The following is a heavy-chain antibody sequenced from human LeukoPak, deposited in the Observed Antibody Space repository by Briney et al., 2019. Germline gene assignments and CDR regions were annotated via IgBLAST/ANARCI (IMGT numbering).Heavy chain of an antibody. CDR2: IYYSGST. CDR3: ARDGHCYYMDV. V-gene: IGHV4-59*01. J-gene: IGHJ6*03. CDR1: GGSISSYY. Sequence: SETLSLTCTVSGGSISSYYWSWIRQPPGKGLEWIGYIYYSGSTNYNPSLKSRVTISVDTSKNQFSLKLSSVTAADTAVYYCARDGHCYYMDVWGKGTRDTVSS.